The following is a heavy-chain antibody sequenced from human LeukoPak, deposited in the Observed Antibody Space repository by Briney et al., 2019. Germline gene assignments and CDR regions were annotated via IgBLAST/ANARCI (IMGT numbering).Heavy chain of an antibody. CDR3: AREPTVVVAAPIDY. CDR1: GGTFSSYA. Sequence: SVKVSCEASGGTFSSYAISWVRQAPGQGLEWMGRIIPIFGTANYAQKFQGRVTITTDESTSTAYMELSSLRSEDTAVYYCAREPTVVVAAPIDYWGQGTLVTVSS. V-gene: IGHV1-69*05. D-gene: IGHD2-15*01. CDR2: IIPIFGTA. J-gene: IGHJ4*02.